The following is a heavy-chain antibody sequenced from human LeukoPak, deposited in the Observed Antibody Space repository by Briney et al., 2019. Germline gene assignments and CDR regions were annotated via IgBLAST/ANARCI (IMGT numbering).Heavy chain of an antibody. Sequence: PSETLSLTCTVSGGSISSSSYYWGWIRQPPGKGLEWIGSIYHSGRTFYNPSLKSRVTISVDTSKNQFSLKLSSVTAADTAVYYCARASHDYGDYSHFDYWGQGTLVTVSS. CDR2: IYHSGRT. J-gene: IGHJ4*02. CDR3: ARASHDYGDYSHFDY. D-gene: IGHD4-17*01. CDR1: GGSISSSSYY. V-gene: IGHV4-39*07.